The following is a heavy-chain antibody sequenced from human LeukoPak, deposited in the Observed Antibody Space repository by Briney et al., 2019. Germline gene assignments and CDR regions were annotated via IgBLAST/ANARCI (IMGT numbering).Heavy chain of an antibody. CDR2: IYYSGST. CDR1: GDSISSGDYY. D-gene: IGHD2-15*01. J-gene: IGHJ1*01. Sequence: PSETLSLTCTVSGDSISSGDYYWSWIRRPPGKGLEWIGYIYYSGSTYYNPSLKSRVTISVDTSKDQFSLKLSSVTAADTAVYYCARARLGCSGGSCYLSDRYFQHWGQGTLVIVSS. CDR3: ARARLGCSGGSCYLSDRYFQH. V-gene: IGHV4-30-4*01.